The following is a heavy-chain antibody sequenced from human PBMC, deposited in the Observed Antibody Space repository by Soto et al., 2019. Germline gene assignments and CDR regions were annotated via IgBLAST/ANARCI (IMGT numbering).Heavy chain of an antibody. V-gene: IGHV1-69*08. CDR1: GGTFSSYT. J-gene: IGHJ5*02. CDR2: IIPILGIA. D-gene: IGHD4-17*01. Sequence: QVQLVQSGAEVKKPGSSVKVSCKASGGTFSSYTISWVRQAPGQGLEWMGRIIPILGIANYAQKFQGRVTITADKCTRKAYMELRSLRSEDTAVYYGAREETTVASFDPWGQGTLVTVSS. CDR3: AREETTVASFDP.